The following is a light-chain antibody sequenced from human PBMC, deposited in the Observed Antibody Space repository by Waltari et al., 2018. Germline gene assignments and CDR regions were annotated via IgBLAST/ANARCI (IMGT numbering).Light chain of an antibody. J-gene: IGLJ1*01. V-gene: IGLV2-14*01. CDR2: EVN. CDR1: SSDVGGYNY. Sequence: QSALTQPASVSGSPGQSITISCTGTSSDVGGYNYVSWYQHHPGNVPKLLISEVNNRPSGVSHRFSGSKSGNTASLSISGLQTEDEADYYCSSYTSSTTLVFGTGTKVTVL. CDR3: SSYTSSTTLV.